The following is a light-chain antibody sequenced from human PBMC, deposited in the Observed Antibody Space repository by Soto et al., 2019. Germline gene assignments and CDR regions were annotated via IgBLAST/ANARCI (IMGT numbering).Light chain of an antibody. J-gene: IGKJ1*01. Sequence: DIVVTQSPATLSASPGERVTLSCRSSQFVSSRLAWYQRRPGQVPRLLIYDTSTRAPGISARFSGSGSGTEFTLTISSLQSEDFAVYYCQEYIQWPPGMFGPGTKVDIK. CDR2: DTS. V-gene: IGKV3-15*01. CDR3: QEYIQWPPGM. CDR1: QFVSSR.